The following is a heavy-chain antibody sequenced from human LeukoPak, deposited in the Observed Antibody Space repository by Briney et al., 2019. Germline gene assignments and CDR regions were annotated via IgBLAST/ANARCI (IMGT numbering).Heavy chain of an antibody. CDR1: GGSIRNYY. V-gene: IGHV4-4*07. J-gene: IGHJ4*02. CDR2: VHLDGRT. CDR3: AREGGFYRPLDY. Sequence: SETLSLTCSVSGGSIRNYYWSWIRQPAGKGLEWIGEVHLDGRTNYNPSLKSRLIMSVDLPENHISLKLTSVTAADTAVYYCAREGGFYRPLDYSGQGTLVTVSS. D-gene: IGHD3-3*01.